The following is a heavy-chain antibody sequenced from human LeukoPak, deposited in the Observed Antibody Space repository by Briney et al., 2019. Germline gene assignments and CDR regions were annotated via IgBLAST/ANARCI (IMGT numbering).Heavy chain of an antibody. D-gene: IGHD3-22*01. V-gene: IGHV3-30*02. CDR1: GFTFRNFG. J-gene: IGHJ4*02. Sequence: GGSMRLSCAASGFTFRNFGMHWVRQAPGKGLEWVTFIDGDGINFYYVNSVKGRFAISRDNSKNTLYLHMSSLESEDTAVYYCVRGPARGYYDGSGYDFDYWGQGTLVTVSS. CDR2: IDGDGINF. CDR3: VRGPARGYYDGSGYDFDY.